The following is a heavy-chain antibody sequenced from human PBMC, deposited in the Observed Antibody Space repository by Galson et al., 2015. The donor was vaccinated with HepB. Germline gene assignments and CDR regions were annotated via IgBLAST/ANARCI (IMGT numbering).Heavy chain of an antibody. D-gene: IGHD3-10*01. CDR3: ARNYYGSGSYYSGYYYGMDV. V-gene: IGHV3-48*02. Sequence: SLRLSCAASGFTFSSYSMNWVRQAPGKGLEWVSYISSSSSTIYYADSVKGRFTISRDNAKNSLYLQMNSLRDEDTAVYYCARNYYGSGSYYSGYYYGMDVWGQGTTVTVSS. CDR1: GFTFSSYS. CDR2: ISSSSSTI. J-gene: IGHJ6*02.